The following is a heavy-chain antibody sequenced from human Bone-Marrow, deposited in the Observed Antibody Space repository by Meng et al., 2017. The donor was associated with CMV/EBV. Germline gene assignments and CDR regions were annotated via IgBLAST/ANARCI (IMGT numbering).Heavy chain of an antibody. CDR3: ARGRMRADFDC. Sequence: ASVKVSCKASGYTFNSYGISWVRQAPGQGLEWMGWISGYDGRTNYAQKAQGRVTVTIDTSTNTAYMEMRSLRSDDTAVYYCARGRMRADFDCWGQGTLVTVSS. CDR1: GYTFNSYG. J-gene: IGHJ4*02. V-gene: IGHV1-18*01. CDR2: ISGYDGRT.